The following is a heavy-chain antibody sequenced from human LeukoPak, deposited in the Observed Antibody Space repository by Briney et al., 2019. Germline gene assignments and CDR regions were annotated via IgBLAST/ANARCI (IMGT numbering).Heavy chain of an antibody. D-gene: IGHD1-26*01. CDR1: GITFSSHW. Sequence: GGSLRLSCAASGITFSSHWMSWVRQAPGKGLEWVANIKEDGSEEYYVASVKGRFTISRDNAKNSLYLQMNSLRAEDTALYYCARDTAGSHYSPFDYWGQGTLVTVSS. CDR2: IKEDGSEE. V-gene: IGHV3-7*01. J-gene: IGHJ4*02. CDR3: ARDTAGSHYSPFDY.